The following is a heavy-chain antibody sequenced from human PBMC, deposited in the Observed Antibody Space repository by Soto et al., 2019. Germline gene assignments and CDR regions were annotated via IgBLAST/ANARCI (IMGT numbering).Heavy chain of an antibody. CDR3: AGYCSGGSCYKYYFDY. J-gene: IGHJ4*02. CDR2: ISGSGGST. Sequence: EVQLLESGEDLVQPGGSLRLSCAASGFTFSNYAMSWVRQAPGKGLEWVSAISGSGGSTYYADSVKGRFTISRDNSKNPLYLQMNSLRAEDTAVYYCAGYCSGGSCYKYYFDYWGQGTLVTVSS. D-gene: IGHD2-15*01. V-gene: IGHV3-23*01. CDR1: GFTFSNYA.